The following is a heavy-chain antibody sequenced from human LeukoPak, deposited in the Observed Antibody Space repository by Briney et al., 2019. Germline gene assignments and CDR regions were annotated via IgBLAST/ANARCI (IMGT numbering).Heavy chain of an antibody. Sequence: ASVKVSCKVSGYTLTELSMHWVRQAPGKGLEWMGGFDPEDGETIYAQKFQGRVTMTEDTSTDTAYTELSSLRSEDTAVYYCATDTHAHLGGDDYYYYGMDAWGQGTTVTVSS. CDR3: ATDTHAHLGGDDYYYYGMDA. D-gene: IGHD3-16*01. CDR2: FDPEDGET. V-gene: IGHV1-24*01. J-gene: IGHJ6*02. CDR1: GYTLTELS.